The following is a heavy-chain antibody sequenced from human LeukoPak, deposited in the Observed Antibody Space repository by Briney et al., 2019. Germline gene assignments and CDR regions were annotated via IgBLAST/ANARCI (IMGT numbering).Heavy chain of an antibody. D-gene: IGHD1-14*01. Sequence: GGSLRLSCAASGFTFSNYGMHWVRQAPGKGLEWVAFIRYDGSNKYFSDSVKGRFTISRDNSKNTLYLQMNSLRAEDTAVYYCAKDQPTVLDYWGQGTLVTVSS. CDR2: IRYDGSNK. CDR3: AKDQPTVLDY. J-gene: IGHJ4*02. CDR1: GFTFSNYG. V-gene: IGHV3-30*02.